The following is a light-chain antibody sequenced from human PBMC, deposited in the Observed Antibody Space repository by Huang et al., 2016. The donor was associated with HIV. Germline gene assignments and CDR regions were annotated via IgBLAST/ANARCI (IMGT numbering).Light chain of an antibody. CDR2: GAS. J-gene: IGKJ1*01. CDR3: QQYNDWPRT. Sequence: DIVMTPSPATLSVSPGERATLSCRASQSVGSSLAWYQQKPGQAPRLLIYGASTRATGIPARFSGSGSGTEFTLTSSSRQSEDFAVYYCQQYNDWPRTFGQGTKVEI. CDR1: QSVGSS. V-gene: IGKV3-15*01.